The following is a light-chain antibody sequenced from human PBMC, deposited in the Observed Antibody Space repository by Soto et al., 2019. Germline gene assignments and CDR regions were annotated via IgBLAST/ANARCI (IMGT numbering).Light chain of an antibody. CDR3: QQYGSSPGWT. V-gene: IGKV3-20*01. CDR2: GAS. Sequence: EIVFTQSPGTLSLSPGERATLSCRGSQSVSSSYLAWYQQKPGQAPRLLIYGASSRATGIPDRFSGSGSGTDFTLTISRLEPEDFAVYYCQQYGSSPGWTFGQGTKVDIK. CDR1: QSVSSSY. J-gene: IGKJ1*01.